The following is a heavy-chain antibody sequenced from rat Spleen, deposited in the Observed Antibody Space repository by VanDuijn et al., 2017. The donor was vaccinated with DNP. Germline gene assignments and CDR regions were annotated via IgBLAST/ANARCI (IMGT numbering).Heavy chain of an antibody. V-gene: IGHV2-30*01. CDR1: GFALTSYH. J-gene: IGHJ1*01. CDR2: IWYGGST. D-gene: IGHD1-9*01. Sequence: QVQLKESGPGLVQPSQTLSLACTVSGFALTSYHVHWVRQPSGKGLEWMGVIWYGGSTNYNSIFKSRLSISRDTSRSQVLLKMNSLQTEDSAIYFCSRDRDSIGIRTWYFDFWGPGTMVTVSS. CDR3: SRDRDSIGIRTWYFDF.